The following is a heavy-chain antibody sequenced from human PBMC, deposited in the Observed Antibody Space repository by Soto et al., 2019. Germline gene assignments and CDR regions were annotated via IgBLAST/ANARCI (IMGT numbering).Heavy chain of an antibody. CDR1: GYTFTSYG. D-gene: IGHD2-2*01. CDR2: ISAYNGNT. V-gene: IGHV1-18*01. J-gene: IGHJ5*02. CDR3: ARGRRRIDCSSTSCMNWFDP. Sequence: QVQLVQSGAEVKKPGASVKVSCKASGYTFTSYGISWVRQAPGQGLEWMGWISAYNGNTNYAQKLQGRVTMTTDTSTSTAYMELRSLRSDDTAVYYCARGRRRIDCSSTSCMNWFDPWGQGTLVTVSS.